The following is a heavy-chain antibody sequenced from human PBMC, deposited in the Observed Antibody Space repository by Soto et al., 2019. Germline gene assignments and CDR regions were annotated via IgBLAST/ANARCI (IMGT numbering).Heavy chain of an antibody. J-gene: IGHJ4*02. Sequence: QVQLVQSGAEVKKPGASVKVSCKASGYTFTNYYMHWVRQAPGQGLEWMGIINPSGGSTNYAQKFQGRVTMTRDTSTSTVYMELSSLRSEDTAVYYCARVGIDGDYFDYWGQGTLLTVSS. CDR1: GYTFTNYY. CDR2: INPSGGST. V-gene: IGHV1-46*03. CDR3: ARVGIDGDYFDY. D-gene: IGHD4-17*01.